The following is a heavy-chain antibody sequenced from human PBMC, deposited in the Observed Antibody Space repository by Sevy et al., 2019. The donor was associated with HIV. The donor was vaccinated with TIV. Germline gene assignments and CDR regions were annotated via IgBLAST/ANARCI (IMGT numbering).Heavy chain of an antibody. D-gene: IGHD3-16*01. V-gene: IGHV3-7*03. CDR3: ARDWAVTYYYYYGMDV. Sequence: GESLKISCAASGFTFSSYWMSWVRQAPGKGLEWVANIKQDGSEKYYVDSVKGRFTISRDNAKNSLYLQMNSLRAEDTAVYYCARDWAVTYYYYYGMDVWGQGTTVTVSS. CDR1: GFTFSSYW. CDR2: IKQDGSEK. J-gene: IGHJ6*02.